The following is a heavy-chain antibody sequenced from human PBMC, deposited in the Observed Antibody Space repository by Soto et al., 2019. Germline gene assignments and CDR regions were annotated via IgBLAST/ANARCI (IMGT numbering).Heavy chain of an antibody. V-gene: IGHV3-23*01. CDR3: AREPYSSGWFDY. J-gene: IGHJ5*01. Sequence: GGSLRRSCAASGFTFSSYAMSWVRQAPGKGLEWVSAISGSGGSTYYADSVKGRFTISRDNSKNILYLQMNSLRADDTAVYYCAREPYSSGWFDYWGQGTLVTVSS. CDR1: GFTFSSYA. CDR2: ISGSGGST. D-gene: IGHD6-19*01.